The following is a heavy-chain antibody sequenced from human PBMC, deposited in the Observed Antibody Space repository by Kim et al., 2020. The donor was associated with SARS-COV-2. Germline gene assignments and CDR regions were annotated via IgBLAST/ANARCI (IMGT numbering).Heavy chain of an antibody. J-gene: IGHJ6*03. D-gene: IGHD2-15*01. CDR1: GFSVSVTY. CDR2: LYTGGSS. Sequence: GGSLRLSCAASGFSVSVTYMIWVCQAPGRGLEWVSVLYTGGSSYYADSVKGRFIISRDDSENTLYLRMNSLSAEDTAVYFCASVVAEIRDYYYMDVWGKGTTVTVSS. V-gene: IGHV3-53*01. CDR3: ASVVAEIRDYYYMDV.